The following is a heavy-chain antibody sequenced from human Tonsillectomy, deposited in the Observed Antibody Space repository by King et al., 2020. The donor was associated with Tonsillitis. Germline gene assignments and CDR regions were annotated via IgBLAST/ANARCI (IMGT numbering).Heavy chain of an antibody. CDR1: GGSISSGGYY. CDR3: ARDASIAAAQRALSYAFDI. CDR2: IYYSGSN. Sequence: LQLQESGPGLVKPSQTLSLTCTVSGGSISSGGYYWSWIRQHPGKGLEWIGYIYYSGSNYYNPSLKSRVTISVDTSKNQFALKLSSVTAADTAVYYCARDASIAAAQRALSYAFDIWGQGAMVTVSS. J-gene: IGHJ3*02. V-gene: IGHV4-31*03. D-gene: IGHD6-13*01.